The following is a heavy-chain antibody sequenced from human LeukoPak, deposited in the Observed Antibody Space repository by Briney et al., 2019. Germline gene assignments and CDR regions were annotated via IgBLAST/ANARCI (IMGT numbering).Heavy chain of an antibody. Sequence: PGRSLRLSCAASGFTFSSYGISWVRQAPGKGLVWVSRINSDGSSTSYADSVKGRFTISRDNAKNTLYLQMNSLRAEDTAVYYCARARLGNAFDIWGQGTMVTVSS. CDR1: GFTFSSYG. CDR2: INSDGSST. J-gene: IGHJ3*02. CDR3: ARARLGNAFDI. V-gene: IGHV3-74*01. D-gene: IGHD7-27*01.